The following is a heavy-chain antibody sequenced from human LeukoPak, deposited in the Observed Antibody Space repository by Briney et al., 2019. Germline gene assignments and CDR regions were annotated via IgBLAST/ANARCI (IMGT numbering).Heavy chain of an antibody. Sequence: SETLSLTCTVSGGSISSYYWSWIRQPPGKGLEWIGYIYTSGSTNYNPSLKSRVTISVDTSKNQFSLKLSSVTAADTAVYYCAGYSYDSSGYYYSFDYWGQGTLVTVSS. J-gene: IGHJ4*02. CDR1: GGSISSYY. CDR3: AGYSYDSSGYYYSFDY. CDR2: IYTSGST. D-gene: IGHD3-22*01. V-gene: IGHV4-4*09.